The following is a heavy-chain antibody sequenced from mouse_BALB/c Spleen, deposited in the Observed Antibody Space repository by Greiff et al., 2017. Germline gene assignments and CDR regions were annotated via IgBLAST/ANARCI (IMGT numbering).Heavy chain of an antibody. J-gene: IGHJ2*01. V-gene: IGHV5-6-4*01. CDR3: TREEETTAAWDY. Sequence: EVMLVESGGGLVKPGGSLKLSCAASGFTFSSYTMSWVRQTPEKRLEWVATISSGGSYTYYPDSVKGRFTISRDNAKNTLYLQMSSLKSEDTAMYYCTREEETTAAWDYWGQGTTLTVSS. D-gene: IGHD1-2*01. CDR1: GFTFSSYT. CDR2: ISSGGSYT.